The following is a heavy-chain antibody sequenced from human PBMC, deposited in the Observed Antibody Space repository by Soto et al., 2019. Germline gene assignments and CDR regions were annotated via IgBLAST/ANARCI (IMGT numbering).Heavy chain of an antibody. D-gene: IGHD3-9*01. J-gene: IGHJ6*02. Sequence: QVQLVQSGAEVKKPGSSVKVSCKASGVTFSSYAISWVRQAPGQGLELMGGIIPIFGTANYAQKFQGRVTITADESTSTAYMELSSLRSEDTAVYYCARTRTTTRDYDCLTALMDVWGPGTTVTGPS. CDR1: GVTFSSYA. CDR3: ARTRTTTRDYDCLTALMDV. V-gene: IGHV1-69*12. CDR2: IIPIFGTA.